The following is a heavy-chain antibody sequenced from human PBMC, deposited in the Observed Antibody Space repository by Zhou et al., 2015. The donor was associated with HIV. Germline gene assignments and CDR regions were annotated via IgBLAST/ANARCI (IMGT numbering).Heavy chain of an antibody. CDR3: ARDWDRPLYYGMDV. V-gene: IGHV1-69*08. CDR2: IIALVNVT. Sequence: QVQLVQSGAEVKKPGSSVKVSCKASGGTFTSYTISWVRQAPGQGLEWMGXIIALVNVTKYAQEFQGRVTITADRSTSTAYMELISLTSEDTAVYYCARDWDRPLYYGMDVWGQGTTVTVSS. D-gene: IGHD1-26*01. J-gene: IGHJ6*02. CDR1: GGTFTSYT.